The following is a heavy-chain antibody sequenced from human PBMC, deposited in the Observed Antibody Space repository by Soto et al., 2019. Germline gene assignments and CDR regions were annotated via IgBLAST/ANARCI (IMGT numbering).Heavy chain of an antibody. CDR3: TSNNWAEDAFDI. Sequence: GGSLRLSCAASGFTFSDYYMSWIRQAPGKGLEWVSYISSSGSTIYYADSVKDRFTISRDNAKNSLYLQMNSLRAEDTAVYYCTSNNWAEDAFDIWGQGTMVTVSS. CDR2: ISSSGSTI. CDR1: GFTFSDYY. V-gene: IGHV3-11*01. J-gene: IGHJ3*02. D-gene: IGHD1-1*01.